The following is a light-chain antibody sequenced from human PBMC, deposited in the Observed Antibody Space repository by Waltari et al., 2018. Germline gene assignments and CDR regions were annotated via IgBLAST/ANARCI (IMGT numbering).Light chain of an antibody. CDR2: GAS. CDR3: QQVITYPLT. J-gene: IGKJ4*01. Sequence: DIQLTQSPSFLSESVGDRVTITCRASQGIRSYLAWYQQKPGKAPKLLIYGASYLQNGVPSRFSGSGFGTEFTLTIRSLQPEDVATYYCQQVITYPLTFGGGPRWRSN. CDR1: QGIRSY. V-gene: IGKV1-9*01.